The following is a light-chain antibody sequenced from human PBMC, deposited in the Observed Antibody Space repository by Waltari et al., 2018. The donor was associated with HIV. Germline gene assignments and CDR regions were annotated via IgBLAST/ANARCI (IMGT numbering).Light chain of an antibody. CDR1: QSIGSD. CDR3: QQRSDWPPT. V-gene: IGKV3-11*01. J-gene: IGKJ1*01. Sequence: EIVLPQSPAPLSLSPGERATLSCRASQSIGSDLGWYQQKPGQAPRLLIYDASTIATFIPARCSVTGSVTDFTLTISSLEPEDFAVDYCQQRSDWPPTFGQGTKVEIK. CDR2: DAS.